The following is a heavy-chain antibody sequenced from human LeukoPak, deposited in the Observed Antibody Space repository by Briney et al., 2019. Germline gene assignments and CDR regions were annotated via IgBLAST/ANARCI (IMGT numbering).Heavy chain of an antibody. Sequence: SETLSLTCTVSGGSISSSSYYWGWIRQPPGKGLEWIGSIYYSGSTYYNPSLKSRVTISVDTSKNQFSLKLSSVTAADTAVYYCATRQGYYDSGGRAREKKDYWGQGTLVTVSS. CDR2: IYYSGST. CDR3: ATRQGYYDSGGRAREKKDY. V-gene: IGHV4-39*07. CDR1: GGSISSSSYY. J-gene: IGHJ4*02. D-gene: IGHD3-22*01.